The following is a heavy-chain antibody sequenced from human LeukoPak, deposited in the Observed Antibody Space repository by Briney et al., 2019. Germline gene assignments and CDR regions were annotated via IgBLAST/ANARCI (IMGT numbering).Heavy chain of an antibody. CDR1: GGSISSSSYY. V-gene: IGHV4-39*07. CDR2: IYYSGST. Sequence: SETLSLTCTVSGGSISSSSYYWGWLRQPPGKGLEWSGSIYYSGSTYYNPSLKRRVTISVDTSKNQFSLNLRSVTAADTAVYYCARVQRTEEGGYSYYYIDVWGKGTTVTVSS. D-gene: IGHD1-26*01. J-gene: IGHJ6*03. CDR3: ARVQRTEEGGYSYYYIDV.